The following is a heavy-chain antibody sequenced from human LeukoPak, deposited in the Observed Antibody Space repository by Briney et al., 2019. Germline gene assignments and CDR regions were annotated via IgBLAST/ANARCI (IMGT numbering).Heavy chain of an antibody. CDR3: AIPHDYSNVYYYYYMDV. V-gene: IGHV1-69*05. CDR2: IIPIFGTA. CDR1: GGTFSSYA. D-gene: IGHD4-11*01. J-gene: IGHJ6*03. Sequence: AASVKVSCKASGGTFSSYAISWVRQAPGQGLEWMGGIIPIFGTANYAQKFQGRVTITTDESTSTAYMELSSLRSEDTAVYYCAIPHDYSNVYYYYYMDVWGKGTTVTVSS.